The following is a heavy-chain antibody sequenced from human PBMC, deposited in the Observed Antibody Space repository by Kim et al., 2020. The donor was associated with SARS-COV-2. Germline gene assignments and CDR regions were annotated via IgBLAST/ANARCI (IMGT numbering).Heavy chain of an antibody. Sequence: GGSLRLSCAASGFTFSSYGMHWVRQAPGKGLEWVAVIWYDGSNKYYADSVKGRFTISRDNSKNTLYLQMNSLRAEDTAVYYCAKALDYDSIEGYFDYWGQGTLVTVSS. CDR2: IWYDGSNK. CDR3: AKALDYDSIEGYFDY. V-gene: IGHV3-33*06. D-gene: IGHD3-22*01. J-gene: IGHJ4*02. CDR1: GFTFSSYG.